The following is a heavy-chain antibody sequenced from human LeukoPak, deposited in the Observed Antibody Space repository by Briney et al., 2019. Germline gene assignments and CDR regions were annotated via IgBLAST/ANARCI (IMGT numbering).Heavy chain of an antibody. Sequence: PGGSLRLSCVASGVTFSRTWMGWLRQAPGKGLEWLAHIKPDESRIFYMVAIKGRFAISRDNAKNSVFLQMSSLRAEDTAVYYCARLILWQTSNAFDLWGRGTMVTVSA. J-gene: IGHJ3*01. CDR2: IKPDESRI. D-gene: IGHD3-16*01. CDR1: GVTFSRTW. CDR3: ARLILWQTSNAFDL. V-gene: IGHV3-7*03.